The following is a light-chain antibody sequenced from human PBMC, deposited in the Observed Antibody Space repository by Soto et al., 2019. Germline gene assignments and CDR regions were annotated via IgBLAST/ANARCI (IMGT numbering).Light chain of an antibody. CDR2: SDD. Sequence: QSVLTQPPSASGTPGQRVTISCSGSSSNIGSNALSWYQHFPGTAPKVLIYSDDQRPSGVPDRFSGSKSGTSASLAISGLRAEDEADYFCAAWGDSLNTWVFGGGTKVTVL. CDR1: SSNIGSNA. V-gene: IGLV1-44*01. CDR3: AAWGDSLNTWV. J-gene: IGLJ3*02.